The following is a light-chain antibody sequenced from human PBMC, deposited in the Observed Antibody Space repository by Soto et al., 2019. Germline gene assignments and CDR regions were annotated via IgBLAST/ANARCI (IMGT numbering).Light chain of an antibody. Sequence: IVITHSPDSLALALCGMATVNCKSIQSFLYSSNNKNYLTWYQQKPGQPPKLLIYWASTRESGVPDRFSGSGSGTDFTLTISSLQAEDVAVYYCQQYYTTPLTFGGGTKVDIK. V-gene: IGKV4-1*01. CDR2: WAS. CDR3: QQYYTTPLT. CDR1: QSFLYSSNNKNY. J-gene: IGKJ4*01.